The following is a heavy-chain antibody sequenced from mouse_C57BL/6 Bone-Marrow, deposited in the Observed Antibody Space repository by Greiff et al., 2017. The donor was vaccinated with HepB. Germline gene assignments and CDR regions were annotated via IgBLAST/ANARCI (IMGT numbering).Heavy chain of an antibody. CDR2: IHPNSGST. Sequence: QVQLQQSGAELVKPGASVKLSCKASGYTFTSYWMHWVKQRPGQGLEWIGMIHPNSGSTNYNEKFKSKATLTVDKSSSTAYMQLSSLTSEDSAVYYCAEDYYGSSYGGYWGQGTTLTVSS. V-gene: IGHV1-64*01. D-gene: IGHD1-1*01. CDR1: GYTFTSYW. CDR3: AEDYYGSSYGGY. J-gene: IGHJ2*01.